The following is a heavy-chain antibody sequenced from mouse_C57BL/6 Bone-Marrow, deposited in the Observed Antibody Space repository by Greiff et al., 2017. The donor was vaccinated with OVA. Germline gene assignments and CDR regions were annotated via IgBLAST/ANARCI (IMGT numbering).Heavy chain of an antibody. CDR1: GYTFTSYW. D-gene: IGHD2-5*01. J-gene: IGHJ2*01. CDR2: IDPSDSYT. Sequence: VQLQQPGAELVKPGASVKLSCKASGYTFTSYWMQWVKQRPGQGLEWIGEIDPSDSYTNYNQKFKGKATLTADTSSSTAYMQLSSLTSEDSAVYYCARDYSNLWYFDYWGQGTTLTVSS. CDR3: ARDYSNLWYFDY. V-gene: IGHV1-50*01.